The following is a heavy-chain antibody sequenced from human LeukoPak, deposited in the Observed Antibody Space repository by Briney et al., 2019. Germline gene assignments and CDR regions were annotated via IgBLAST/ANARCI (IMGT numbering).Heavy chain of an antibody. CDR2: ISAYNGNT. V-gene: IGHV1-18*04. Sequence: ASVKVSCKASGYTFTGYYMHWVRQAPGQGLEWMGWISAYNGNTNYAQKLQGRVTMTTDTSTSTAYMELRSLRSDDTAVYYCARDFLYCSGGSCYAWGFDPWGQGTLVTVSS. D-gene: IGHD2-15*01. J-gene: IGHJ5*02. CDR1: GYTFTGYY. CDR3: ARDFLYCSGGSCYAWGFDP.